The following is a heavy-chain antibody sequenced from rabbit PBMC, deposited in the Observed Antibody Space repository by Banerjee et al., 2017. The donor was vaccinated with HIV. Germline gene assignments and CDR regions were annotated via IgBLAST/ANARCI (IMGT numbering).Heavy chain of an antibody. J-gene: IGHJ4*01. CDR1: GFSFSSSYY. D-gene: IGHD6-1*01. CDR2: IYAGSSGGT. Sequence: QSLEESGGGLVQPEGSLTLTRTASGFSFSSSYYMCWVRQAPGKGLELIACIYAGSSGGTYYASWAKGRFTISKTSSTTVTLQMTSLTAADTATYFCARATTCAYGGCAYGLWGPGTLVTVS. V-gene: IGHV1S40*01. CDR3: ARATTCAYGGCAYGL.